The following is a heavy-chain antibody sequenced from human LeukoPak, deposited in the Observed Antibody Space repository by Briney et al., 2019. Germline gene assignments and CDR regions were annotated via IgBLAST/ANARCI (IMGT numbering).Heavy chain of an antibody. CDR1: GASISSYY. D-gene: IGHD6-13*01. J-gene: IGHJ4*02. CDR2: IYYSGST. V-gene: IGHV4-59*01. Sequence: PSETLSLTCTVSGASISSYYWSWIRQPPGKGLEWIGYIYYSGSTHYNPSLKSRVTISVDTSKNQFSLRLSSMTAADTAVYYCAGGPYPAAGTDHQFDYWGQGTLVTVSS. CDR3: AGGPYPAAGTDHQFDY.